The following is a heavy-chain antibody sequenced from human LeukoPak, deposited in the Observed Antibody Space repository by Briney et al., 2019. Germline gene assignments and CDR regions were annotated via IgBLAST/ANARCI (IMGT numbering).Heavy chain of an antibody. CDR3: ARASRGLDY. CDR2: IWYDGSNK. Sequence: GGSLRLSCAASGFTFSSYGMHWVRQAPGKGLEWVAVIWYDGSNKHYADSVKGRFTISRDNSKNTLYLQMNSLRAEDTAVYYRARASRGLDYWGQGTLVTVSS. J-gene: IGHJ4*02. CDR1: GFTFSSYG. D-gene: IGHD5-12*01. V-gene: IGHV3-33*01.